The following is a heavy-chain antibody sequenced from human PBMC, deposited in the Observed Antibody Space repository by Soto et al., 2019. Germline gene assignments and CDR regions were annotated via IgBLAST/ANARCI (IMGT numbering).Heavy chain of an antibody. CDR1: GFTFSSYG. CDR3: ARDFYISTSCMRPVCYYYYGMDV. Sequence: LRLSCAASGFTFSSYGMHWVRQAPGKGLEWVAVIWYDGSNKYYADSVKGRFTISRDNSKNTLYLQMNSLRAEDTAVYYCARDFYISTSCMRPVCYYYYGMDVWGQGTTVTVSS. CDR2: IWYDGSNK. D-gene: IGHD2-2*01. J-gene: IGHJ6*02. V-gene: IGHV3-33*01.